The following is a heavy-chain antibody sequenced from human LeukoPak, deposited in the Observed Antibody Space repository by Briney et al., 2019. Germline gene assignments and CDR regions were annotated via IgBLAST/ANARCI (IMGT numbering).Heavy chain of an antibody. J-gene: IGHJ4*02. Sequence: SETLSLTCTVSGGSISSYYWSWIRQPPGEGLEWIGYIYYSGSTNYNPSLKSRVTISVDTSKNQFSLKLSSMTAADTAMYYCARVSGYDWESFYDYWGQGSLVTVSS. CDR3: ARVSGYDWESFYDY. CDR1: GGSISSYY. D-gene: IGHD5-12*01. CDR2: IYYSGST. V-gene: IGHV4-59*01.